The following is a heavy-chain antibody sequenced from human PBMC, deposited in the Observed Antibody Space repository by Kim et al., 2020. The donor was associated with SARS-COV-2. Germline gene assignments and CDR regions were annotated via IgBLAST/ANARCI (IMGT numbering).Heavy chain of an antibody. J-gene: IGHJ6*02. Sequence: SETLSLTCTVSGGSISSYYWSWIRQPAGKGLEWIGRIYTSGSTNYNPSLKSRVTMSVDTSKNQFSLKLSSVTAADTAVYYCARDSPPRGLELLSTSYGMDVWGQGTTVTVSS. CDR1: GGSISSYY. CDR3: ARDSPPRGLELLSTSYGMDV. V-gene: IGHV4-4*07. D-gene: IGHD1-26*01. CDR2: IYTSGST.